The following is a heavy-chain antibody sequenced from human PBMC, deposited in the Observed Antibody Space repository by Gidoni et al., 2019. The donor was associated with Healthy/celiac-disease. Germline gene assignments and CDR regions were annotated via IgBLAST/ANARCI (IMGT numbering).Heavy chain of an antibody. CDR1: GGSISRSRYY. V-gene: IGHV4-39*01. Sequence: QLQLQESGPGLVKPSETLSLTCTVAGGSISRSRYYWGWIRQPPGKGLECSGSIYYSGSTYYNPSLNSRVTISVDTSKNQFSLKLSSVTAADTAVYYCARPLYSYGQGEYFDYWGQGTLVTVSS. D-gene: IGHD5-18*01. J-gene: IGHJ4*02. CDR3: ARPLYSYGQGEYFDY. CDR2: IYYSGST.